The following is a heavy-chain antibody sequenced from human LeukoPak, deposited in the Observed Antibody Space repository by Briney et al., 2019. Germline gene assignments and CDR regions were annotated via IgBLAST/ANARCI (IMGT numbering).Heavy chain of an antibody. V-gene: IGHV3-30*18. D-gene: IGHD2-15*01. CDR1: GFTFSSYG. CDR2: ISYDGGNK. Sequence: PGRSLRLSCAGSGFTFSSYGMHWVRQAPGKGLEWVAVISYDGGNKYYADSVKGRFTISRDNSKNTLYLQMNSLRAEDTAVYYCAKVVVNKGYYYYFGMDVWGQGTTVTVSS. J-gene: IGHJ6*02. CDR3: AKVVVNKGYYYYFGMDV.